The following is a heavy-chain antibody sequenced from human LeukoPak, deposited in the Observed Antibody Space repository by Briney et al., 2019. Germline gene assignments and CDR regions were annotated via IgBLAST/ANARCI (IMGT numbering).Heavy chain of an antibody. V-gene: IGHV1-69*13. CDR3: ARLGYSYGSGYYGMDV. CDR2: IIPIFGTA. Sequence: SVKVSCKASGGTFISYAISWVRQAPGQGLEWMGGIIPIFGTANYAQKFQGRVTITADESTSTAYMELSSLRSEDTAVYYCARLGYSYGSGYYGMDVWGQGTTVTVSS. J-gene: IGHJ6*02. D-gene: IGHD5-18*01. CDR1: GGTFISYA.